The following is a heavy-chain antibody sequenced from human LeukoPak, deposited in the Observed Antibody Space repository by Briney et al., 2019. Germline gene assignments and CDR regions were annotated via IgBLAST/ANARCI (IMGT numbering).Heavy chain of an antibody. CDR3: ARAPPGVYCSSTSCRGSTPSGMDV. CDR1: GFTFSSYE. Sequence: GGSLRLSCAASGFTFSSYEMNWVRQAPGKGLEWVSYISSSGSTIYYADSVKGRFTISRDNAKNSLYLQMNSLRAEDTAVYYCARAPPGVYCSSTSCRGSTPSGMDVWGKGTTVTVSS. CDR2: ISSSGSTI. J-gene: IGHJ6*04. D-gene: IGHD2-2*01. V-gene: IGHV3-48*03.